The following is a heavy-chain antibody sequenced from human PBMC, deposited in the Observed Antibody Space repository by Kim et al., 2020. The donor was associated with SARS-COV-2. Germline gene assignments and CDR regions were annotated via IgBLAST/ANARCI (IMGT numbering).Heavy chain of an antibody. Sequence: GGSLRLSCAASGFTFSDYGMHWVRQAPGEGLEWVAVIFYDGSKKYYGDSVKGRFTISRDDSKNTLYLQMNSLRAEDTALYYCARDITSTWYDYWGQGALV. D-gene: IGHD6-13*01. CDR3: ARDITSTWYDY. V-gene: IGHV3-33*01. CDR2: IFYDGSKK. J-gene: IGHJ4*02. CDR1: GFTFSDYG.